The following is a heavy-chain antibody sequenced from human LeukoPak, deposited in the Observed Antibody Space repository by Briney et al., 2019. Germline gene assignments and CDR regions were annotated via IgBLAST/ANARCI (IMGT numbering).Heavy chain of an antibody. V-gene: IGHV1-69*06. J-gene: IGHJ6*03. CDR3: ARVREVPAVTFYYYYYMDV. D-gene: IGHD2-2*01. CDR2: IIPIFGTA. Sequence: SVKVSCRASGGTFSSYAISWVRQAPGQGLEWMGGIIPIFGTANYAQKFRGRVTITADKSTRTAYMELSSLRSEDTAVYYCARVREVPAVTFYYYYYMDVWGKGTTVTVSS. CDR1: GGTFSSYA.